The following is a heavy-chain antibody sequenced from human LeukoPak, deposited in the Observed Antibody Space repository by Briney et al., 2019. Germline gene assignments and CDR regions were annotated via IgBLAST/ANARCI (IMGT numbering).Heavy chain of an antibody. D-gene: IGHD6-6*01. CDR1: GGSFSGYY. CDR2: INHSGST. Sequence: PSETLSLTCAVYGGSFSGYYWSWIRQPPGKGLEWIGEINHSGSTNYNPSLKSRVTISVDTSKNQFSLKLSSVTAADTAVYYCAGAGEEYSSSSWAKWFDPWGQGTLVTVSS. J-gene: IGHJ5*02. V-gene: IGHV4-34*01. CDR3: AGAGEEYSSSSWAKWFDP.